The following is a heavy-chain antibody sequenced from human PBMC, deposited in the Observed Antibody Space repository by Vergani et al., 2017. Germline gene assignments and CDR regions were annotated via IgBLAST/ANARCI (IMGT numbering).Heavy chain of an antibody. V-gene: IGHV1-69*01. D-gene: IGHD2-2*02. CDR1: GGTFSSYA. J-gene: IGHJ6*03. Sequence: QVQLVQSGAEVKKPGSSVKVSCKASGGTFSSYAISWVRQAPGQGLEWMGGIIPIFGTANYAQKFQGRVTITADESTSTAYMELSSLRSEDTAVYYCARAPVGTGYCSSTSCNTNYYYMDVWGKGTTVTVSS. CDR2: IIPIFGTA. CDR3: ARAPVGTGYCSSTSCNTNYYYMDV.